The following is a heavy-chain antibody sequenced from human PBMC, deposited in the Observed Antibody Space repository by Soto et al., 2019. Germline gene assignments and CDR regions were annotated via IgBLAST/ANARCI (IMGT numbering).Heavy chain of an antibody. CDR2: IYYSGST. D-gene: IGHD3-3*01. Sequence: PSETLSLTCTVSGGSISSYYWSWIRQPPGRGLEWIGYIYYSGSTNYNPSLKSRVTISVDTSKNQFSLKLSSVTAADTAVYYCARDNYDFWSGYYYDYWGQGTLVTVSS. V-gene: IGHV4-59*01. CDR3: ARDNYDFWSGYYYDY. CDR1: GGSISSYY. J-gene: IGHJ4*02.